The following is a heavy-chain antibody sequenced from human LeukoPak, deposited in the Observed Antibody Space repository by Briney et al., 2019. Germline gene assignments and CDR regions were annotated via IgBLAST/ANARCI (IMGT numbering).Heavy chain of an antibody. CDR3: ARSYCSSTSCYPYFDY. CDR1: GDSISSYY. D-gene: IGHD2-2*01. CDR2: IYYSGST. Sequence: PSETLSLTCTVPGDSISSYYWSWIRHPPGKGLEWIGYIYYSGSTNYNPSLKSRVTISVDTSKNQFSLKLSSVTAADTAVYYCARSYCSSTSCYPYFDYWGQGTLVTVSS. J-gene: IGHJ4*02. V-gene: IGHV4-59*01.